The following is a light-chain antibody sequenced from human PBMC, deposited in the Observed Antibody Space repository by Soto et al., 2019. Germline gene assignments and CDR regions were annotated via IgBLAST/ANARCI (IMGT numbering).Light chain of an antibody. CDR1: QSISTW. V-gene: IGKV1-5*03. Sequence: DIQMTQSPSTLSASVGDRVTITCRASQSISTWLAWYQQKPGKAPKLLIYKASNLESGVPSRFSGSGSGTEFTLTISSLRPDDFAIYYCQKYNSYSWTFGQGTKVEIK. CDR3: QKYNSYSWT. CDR2: KAS. J-gene: IGKJ1*01.